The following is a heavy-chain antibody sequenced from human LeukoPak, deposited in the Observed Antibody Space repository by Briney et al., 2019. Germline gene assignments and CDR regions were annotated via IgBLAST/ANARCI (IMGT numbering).Heavy chain of an antibody. CDR1: GFTFSAYL. J-gene: IGHJ4*02. D-gene: IGHD4-23*01. Sequence: PGRSLRLSCAASGFTFSAYLMSWVRHTPGKGLQWVANIDKAGSAEIYVDSVKGRFTISRDNAKNSLYLQMNSLRAEDTAVYYCARDPDYGGAGAFFDSWGQGTLVTVSS. CDR3: ARDPDYGGAGAFFDS. V-gene: IGHV3-7*01. CDR2: IDKAGSAE.